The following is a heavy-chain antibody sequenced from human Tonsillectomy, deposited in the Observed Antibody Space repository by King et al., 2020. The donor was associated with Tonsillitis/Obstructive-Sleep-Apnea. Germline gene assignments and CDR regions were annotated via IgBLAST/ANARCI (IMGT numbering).Heavy chain of an antibody. CDR1: GFTFSNAW. J-gene: IGHJ6*03. CDR2: IKEKTDGGAT. D-gene: IGHD2-2*01. CDR3: TTDYPQPYCSSTSCYFDYMDV. V-gene: IGHV3-15*01. Sequence: VQLVESGGVLVKPGGSLRLSCAGSGFTFSNAWVSWVRQAPGKGLEWVGGIKEKTDGGATDYAAPVKGRFTISRDDSKNTLYLQMNSLKTAKPALYYCTTDYPQPYCSSTSCYFDYMDVWGKGTTVTVSS.